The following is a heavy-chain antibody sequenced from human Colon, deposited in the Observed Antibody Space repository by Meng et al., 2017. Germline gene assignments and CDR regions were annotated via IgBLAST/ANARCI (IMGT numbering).Heavy chain of an antibody. J-gene: IGHJ4*02. Sequence: GQLPESGPGLVKPSVTLSLTCGVSGVSVTSGQFWTWVRQPPGKGLEWIGEFHYTGPINYKPSLMSRVTISVDASRNQFSLRLTSVTAADTAVYYCAASSGWYRIDSWGQGTLVTVSS. D-gene: IGHD6-19*01. V-gene: IGHV4-4*02. CDR3: AASSGWYRIDS. CDR2: FHYTGPI. CDR1: GVSVTSGQF.